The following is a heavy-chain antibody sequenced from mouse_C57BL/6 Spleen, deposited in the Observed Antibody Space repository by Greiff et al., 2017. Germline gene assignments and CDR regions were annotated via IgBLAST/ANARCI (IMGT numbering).Heavy chain of an antibody. CDR3: AREKDYYGSSPLFAY. CDR1: GYTFTDYY. J-gene: IGHJ3*01. V-gene: IGHV1-76*01. D-gene: IGHD1-1*01. Sequence: QVQLKESGAELVRPGASVKLSCKASGYTFTDYYINWVKQRPGQGLEWIARIYPGSGNTYYNEKFKGKATLTAEKSSSTAYMQLSSLTSEDSAVYFCAREKDYYGSSPLFAYWGQGTLVTVSA. CDR2: IYPGSGNT.